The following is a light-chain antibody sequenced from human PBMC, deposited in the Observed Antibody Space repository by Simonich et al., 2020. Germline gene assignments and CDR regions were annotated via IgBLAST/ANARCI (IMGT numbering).Light chain of an antibody. V-gene: IGLV2-14*01. CDR1: RSDVGGYNY. Sequence: QSALTQPASVSGSPGQSITISCTGTRSDVGGYNYVSWYQQTPGKAPKLMIYDVRQRPSGVSNRFSGSKSGNTASLTISGLQAEDEADYYCSSYTSSSTWVFGGGTKLTVL. J-gene: IGLJ3*02. CDR2: DVR. CDR3: SSYTSSSTWV.